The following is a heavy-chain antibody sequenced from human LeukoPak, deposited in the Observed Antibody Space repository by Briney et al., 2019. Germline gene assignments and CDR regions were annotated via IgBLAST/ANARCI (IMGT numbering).Heavy chain of an antibody. D-gene: IGHD6-6*01. CDR1: GYSIGSGYY. J-gene: IGHJ4*02. Sequence: SEALSLTCTVSGYSIGSGYYWGWIRQPPGKGLEWIGSIYHSGSTYYNPSLKSRVTISVDTSKNQFSLKLSSVTAADTAVYYCARTYSSSSRGWVGDFDYWGQGTLVTVSS. CDR3: ARTYSSSSRGWVGDFDY. CDR2: IYHSGST. V-gene: IGHV4-38-2*02.